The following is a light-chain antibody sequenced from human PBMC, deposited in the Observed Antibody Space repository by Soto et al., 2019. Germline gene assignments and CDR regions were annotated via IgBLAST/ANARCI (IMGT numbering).Light chain of an antibody. V-gene: IGLV2-23*02. CDR1: SSDVGGYNY. Sequence: QSALTQPASVSGSPGQSITISCTGTSSDVGGYNYVSWYQQHPGKAPKLMIYAVTDRPSGVSSRFSGSKSGNTASLTISGLQAEDEADYYCCSYAGSTLVFGGGTKLTVL. J-gene: IGLJ3*02. CDR2: AVT. CDR3: CSYAGSTLV.